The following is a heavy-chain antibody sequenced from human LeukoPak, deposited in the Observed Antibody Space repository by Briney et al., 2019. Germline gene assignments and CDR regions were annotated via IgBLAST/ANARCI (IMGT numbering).Heavy chain of an antibody. D-gene: IGHD2-21*02. CDR3: ARSSDSHYYYYGMDV. CDR1: GYSFTSYW. Sequence: GESLKISCKGSGYSFTSYWISWVRQMPGKGLEWMGRIEPSDSYTNYSPSFQGHVTISADKSISTAYLQWSSLKASDTAMYYCARSSDSHYYYYGMDVWGQGTTVTVS. V-gene: IGHV5-10-1*01. CDR2: IEPSDSYT. J-gene: IGHJ6*02.